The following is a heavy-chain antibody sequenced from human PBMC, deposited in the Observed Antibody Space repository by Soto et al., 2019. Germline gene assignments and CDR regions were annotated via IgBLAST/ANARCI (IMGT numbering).Heavy chain of an antibody. CDR3: VREDGKVGTNSAFDY. CDR2: INGRGNYI. CDR1: GFTFSTYT. D-gene: IGHD1-26*01. J-gene: IGHJ4*02. Sequence: NRGGSLIFSCASSGFTFSTYTMNWVRQAPGKGLEWVSSINGRGNYIYYAESVKGRFTISRDNAKNSLYLQMDRLRAEETALYYCVREDGKVGTNSAFDYWGLGALVTVSS. V-gene: IGHV3-21*01.